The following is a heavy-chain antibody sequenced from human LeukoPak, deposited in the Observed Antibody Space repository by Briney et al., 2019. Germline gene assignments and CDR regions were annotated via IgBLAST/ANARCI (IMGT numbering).Heavy chain of an antibody. V-gene: IGHV3-30*03. J-gene: IGHJ6*02. Sequence: GGSLRLSCAASGFTFSSYGMHWVRQAPGKGLEWVAVISYDGSNKYYADSVKGRFTISRDNSKNTLYLQMNSLRAEDTAVYYCVRGSGYLYYYYYGMDVWGQGTTATVSS. CDR1: GFTFSSYG. CDR3: VRGSGYLYYYYYGMDV. CDR2: ISYDGSNK. D-gene: IGHD3-3*01.